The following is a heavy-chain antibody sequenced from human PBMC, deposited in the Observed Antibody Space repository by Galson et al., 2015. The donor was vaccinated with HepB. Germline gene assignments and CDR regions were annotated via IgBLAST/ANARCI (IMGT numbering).Heavy chain of an antibody. CDR3: ASGGTAGMITFGGVIVLDAFDI. Sequence: QSGAEVKKPGESLKISCKGSGYSFTSYWIGWVRQMPGKGLEWMGIIYPGDSDTRYSPSFQGQVTISADKSISTAYLQWSSLKASDTAMYYCASGGTAGMITFGGVIVLDAFDIWGQGTMVTVSS. V-gene: IGHV5-51*03. D-gene: IGHD3-16*02. J-gene: IGHJ3*02. CDR1: GYSFTSYW. CDR2: IYPGDSDT.